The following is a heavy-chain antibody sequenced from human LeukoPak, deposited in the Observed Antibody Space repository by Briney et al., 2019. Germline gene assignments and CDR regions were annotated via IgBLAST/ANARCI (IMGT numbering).Heavy chain of an antibody. CDR1: GDSVSSNSAA. J-gene: IGHJ5*02. V-gene: IGHV6-1*01. D-gene: IGHD3-10*01. CDR2: TYYRSKWYN. Sequence: SQTLSLTCAISGDSVSSNSAAWNWIRQSPSRGLEWLGRTYYRSKWYNDYAVSVKSRITINPDTSKNQFSLQLNSVTPEDTAVYYRARGITMVRGGNQYNWFDPWGQGTLVTVSS. CDR3: ARGITMVRGGNQYNWFDP.